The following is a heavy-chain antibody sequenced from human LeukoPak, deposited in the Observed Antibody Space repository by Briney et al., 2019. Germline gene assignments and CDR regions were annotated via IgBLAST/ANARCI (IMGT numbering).Heavy chain of an antibody. D-gene: IGHD5-18*01. CDR1: GYTFSGYY. Sequence: ASVKVSCNASGYTFSGYYMHWVRQPPGQGLEWMGWINPNSGGTNYAQKFRGRLTMTRDTSISTAYMELSRLRSDETAAYYSARIGGSGYTYGTFDYWGQGTLVTVSS. CDR2: INPNSGGT. V-gene: IGHV1-2*02. CDR3: ARIGGSGYTYGTFDY. J-gene: IGHJ4*02.